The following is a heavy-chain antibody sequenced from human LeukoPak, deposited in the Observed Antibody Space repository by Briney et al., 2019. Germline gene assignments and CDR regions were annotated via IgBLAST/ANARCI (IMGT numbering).Heavy chain of an antibody. V-gene: IGHV1-8*01. D-gene: IGHD2/OR15-2a*01. Sequence: ASVKVSCKASGYTFTSYDINWVRQATGQGLEWMGWMNPDSGNPGYAQRFQGRVTMTRNTSIGTAYMELSSLRSEDTAVYYCARGDPNTALIDDWGQGTLVTVSS. CDR1: GYTFTSYD. CDR3: ARGDPNTALIDD. J-gene: IGHJ4*02. CDR2: MNPDSGNP.